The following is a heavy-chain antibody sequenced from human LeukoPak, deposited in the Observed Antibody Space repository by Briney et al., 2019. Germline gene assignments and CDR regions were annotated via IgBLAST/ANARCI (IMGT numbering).Heavy chain of an antibody. Sequence: PSETLSLTCTVSGGSISSSSYYWGWIRQPPGKGLEWIGSIYYSGSTYYNPSLKSRVTISVDTSKNQFSLKLSSVTAADTAVYYCARSSHYYGSGSQKKFDPWGQGTLVTVSS. J-gene: IGHJ5*02. V-gene: IGHV4-39*01. CDR3: ARSSHYYGSGSQKKFDP. CDR2: IYYSGST. CDR1: GGSISSSSYY. D-gene: IGHD3-10*01.